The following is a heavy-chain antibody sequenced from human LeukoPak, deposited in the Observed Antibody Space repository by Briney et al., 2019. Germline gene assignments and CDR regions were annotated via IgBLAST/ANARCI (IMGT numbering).Heavy chain of an antibody. D-gene: IGHD3-10*01. CDR1: GFTFDDHA. CDR3: ARDSSYYYGSGSWGPDY. CDR2: ISWNSGNI. Sequence: GGSLRLSCAASGFTFDDHAMHWVRQAPGKGLEWVSGISWNSGNIGYADSVKGRFTISRDNAKNSLYLQMNSLRAEDTALYYCARDSSYYYGSGSWGPDYWGQGTLVTVSS. V-gene: IGHV3-9*01. J-gene: IGHJ4*02.